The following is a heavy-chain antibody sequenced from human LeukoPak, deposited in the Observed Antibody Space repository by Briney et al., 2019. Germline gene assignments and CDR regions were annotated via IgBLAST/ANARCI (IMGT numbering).Heavy chain of an antibody. CDR1: GYSISSGYY. CDR2: IYHSGST. V-gene: IGHV4-38-2*02. D-gene: IGHD3-22*01. CDR3: ARDLAYVVSSGYFFNWFDP. Sequence: SETLSLTCTVSGYSISSGYYWGWIRQPPGKGLEGIGSIYHSGSTYYNPSLKSRVTISVDTSKNQFSLTLSSVTAADTAVYYCARDLAYVVSSGYFFNWFDPWGQGTLVTVSS. J-gene: IGHJ5*02.